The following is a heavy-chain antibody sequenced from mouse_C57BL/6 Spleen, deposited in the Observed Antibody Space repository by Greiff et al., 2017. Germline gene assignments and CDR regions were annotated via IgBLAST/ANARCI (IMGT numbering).Heavy chain of an antibody. CDR3: ARWEGDVAFAY. V-gene: IGHV1-22*01. D-gene: IGHD3-3*01. CDR1: GYTFTDYN. CDR2: INPNNGGT. Sequence: EVKLVESGPELVKPGASVKMSCKASGYTFTDYNMHWVKQSHGKSLEWIGYINPNNGGTSYNQKFKGKATLTVNKSSSTAYMELRSLTSEDSAVYYCARWEGDVAFAYWGQGTLVTVSA. J-gene: IGHJ3*01.